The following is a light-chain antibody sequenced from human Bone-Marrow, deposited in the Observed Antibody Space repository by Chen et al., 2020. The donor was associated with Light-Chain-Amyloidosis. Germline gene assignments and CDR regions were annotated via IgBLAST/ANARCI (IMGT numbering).Light chain of an antibody. Sequence: QSVLTQPPSASGTPGQTVTISCSGTSSNIGSNTVHWYQQCPGAAPRLLIYTNDRRPSGVPSRFSGSKSGSSASLAISGLQSEDEADYYCAAWDDSLGGPYVFGTGTKVTVL. CDR1: SSNIGSNT. J-gene: IGLJ1*01. CDR3: AAWDDSLGGPYV. CDR2: TND. V-gene: IGLV1-44*01.